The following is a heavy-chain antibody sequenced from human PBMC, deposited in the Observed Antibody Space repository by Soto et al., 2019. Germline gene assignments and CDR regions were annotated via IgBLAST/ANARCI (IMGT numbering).Heavy chain of an antibody. V-gene: IGHV3-23*01. D-gene: IGHD2-15*01. CDR1: GFTFSSYA. CDR2: ISGSGGST. Sequence: GGSLRLSCAASGFTFSSYAMSWVRQAPGKGLEWVSAISGSGGSTYYADSVKGRFTISRDNSKNTLYLQMNSLRAEDTAVYYCAKAGYCSGGSSILRRCYYYYGMDVWGQGT. CDR3: AKAGYCSGGSSILRRCYYYYGMDV. J-gene: IGHJ6*02.